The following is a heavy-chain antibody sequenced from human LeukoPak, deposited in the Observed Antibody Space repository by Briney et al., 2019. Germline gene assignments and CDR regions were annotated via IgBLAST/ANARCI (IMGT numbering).Heavy chain of an antibody. Sequence: SETLSLTCAVYGGSFSSYYWGWIRQPPGKGLEWIGSIYYSGSTYYNPSLKSRVTISVDTSKNQFSLKLSSVTAADTAVYYCAREDYYGSGSSDWGQGTLVTVSS. V-gene: IGHV4-39*02. J-gene: IGHJ4*02. D-gene: IGHD3-10*01. CDR3: AREDYYGSGSSD. CDR2: IYYSGST. CDR1: GGSFSSYY.